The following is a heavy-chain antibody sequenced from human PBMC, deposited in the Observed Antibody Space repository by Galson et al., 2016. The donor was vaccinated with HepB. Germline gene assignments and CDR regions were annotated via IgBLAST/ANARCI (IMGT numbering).Heavy chain of an antibody. J-gene: IGHJ3*02. D-gene: IGHD3-9*01. CDR3: ARQDYDILTGFHSPYNAFDI. CDR1: GYTFSSHW. V-gene: IGHV5-51*01. CDR2: IYPGDSDT. Sequence: QSGAEVKKPGESLKISCKGSGYTFSSHWIGWLRQMPEKGLEWMGVIYPGDSDTRHSPSFQGQVTLSVDKSISTAYLQWSSLKASDTAIYYCARQDYDILTGFHSPYNAFDIWGQGTKVTVSS.